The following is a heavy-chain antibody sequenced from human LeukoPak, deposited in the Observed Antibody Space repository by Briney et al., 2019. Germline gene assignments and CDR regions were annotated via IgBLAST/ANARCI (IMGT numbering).Heavy chain of an antibody. Sequence: PSQTLSLACTLAGRSITMISDCWGWIRQPPWKGLEWIGSIYYRGSTYYNPSLKSRVTISVDTSNNQFSLKLSSVTAAYTAVYYCARRIITLACAFDYWGQGTLVTVSS. J-gene: IGHJ4*02. V-gene: IGHV4-39*01. CDR2: IYYRGST. CDR3: ARRIITLACAFDY. D-gene: IGHD3-16*01. CDR1: GRSITMISDC.